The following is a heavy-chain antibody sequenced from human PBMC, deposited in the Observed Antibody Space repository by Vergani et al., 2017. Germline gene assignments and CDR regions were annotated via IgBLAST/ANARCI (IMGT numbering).Heavy chain of an antibody. CDR3: ARDERYCTSTSCYNWFDP. Sequence: QVQLQESGPGLVEPSQTLSLTCTVSGGSISSGNYYWSWIRQHPGKGLEWIGYIYYSGSTNYNPSLKSRLTISVDTSRNQFSLKLGSVTASDTAVYYCARDERYCTSTSCYNWFDPWGQGTLVTVSS. V-gene: IGHV4-31*03. CDR1: GGSISSGNYY. CDR2: IYYSGST. D-gene: IGHD2-2*01. J-gene: IGHJ5*02.